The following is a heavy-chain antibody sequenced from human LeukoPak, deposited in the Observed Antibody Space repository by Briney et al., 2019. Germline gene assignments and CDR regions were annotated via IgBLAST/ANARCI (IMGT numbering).Heavy chain of an antibody. Sequence: SETLSLTCTVSGYSISSGYYWGWIRQPPGKGLEWIGSIYHSGSTYYNPSLKSRVTISVDTSKNQFSPKLSSVTAADTAVYYCARVSSGYYNGAFDIWGQGTMVTASS. CDR3: ARVSSGYYNGAFDI. CDR2: IYHSGST. D-gene: IGHD3-3*01. V-gene: IGHV4-38-2*02. J-gene: IGHJ3*02. CDR1: GYSISSGYY.